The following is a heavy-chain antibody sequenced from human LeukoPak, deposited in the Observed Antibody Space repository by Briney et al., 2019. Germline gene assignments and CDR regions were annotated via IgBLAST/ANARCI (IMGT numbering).Heavy chain of an antibody. V-gene: IGHV4-61*01. CDR1: GGSFNSGNYY. CDR2: IYYSGST. Sequence: SETLSLTCTVSGGSFNSGNYYWSWIRQPPGKGLEWIGYIYYSGSTNYNPSLKSRVTISVDTSENQFSLKLSSVTAADTAVYYCARGRVRFDPWGQGTLVTVSS. D-gene: IGHD3-10*01. J-gene: IGHJ5*02. CDR3: ARGRVRFDP.